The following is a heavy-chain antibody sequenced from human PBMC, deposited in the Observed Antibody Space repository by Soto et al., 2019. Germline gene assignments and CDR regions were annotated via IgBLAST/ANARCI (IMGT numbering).Heavy chain of an antibody. D-gene: IGHD3-3*01. J-gene: IGHJ6*02. CDR1: GFTFSGSP. CDR3: TRPYYDFWSGYYSGTYFYGMDV. Sequence: GGSLRLSCAASGFTFSGSPMHWVRQASGKGLEWVGLIRRKADNYATAYAASVKGRFTISRDDSKSTAYLQLNSLKSEDTALYYCTRPYYDFWSGYYSGTYFYGMDVWGQGTTVTVSS. CDR2: IRRKADNYAT. V-gene: IGHV3-73*01.